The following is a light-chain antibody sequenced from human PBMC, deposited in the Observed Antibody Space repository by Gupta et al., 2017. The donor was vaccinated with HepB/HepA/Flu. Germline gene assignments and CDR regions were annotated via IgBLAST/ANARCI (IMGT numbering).Light chain of an antibody. V-gene: IGLV2-8*01. CDR3: SAFAGGNRV. Sequence: QSALTQPPSASGSPGQSVTISCTGTSSDVGGYNFVSWYQQHPGKAPNLIIYEVNKRPSGVPDRFSGSKSGNTAALTVAGLQAEDEDDYYCSAFAGGNRVFGGGTKLTVL. CDR1: SSDVGGYNF. CDR2: EVN. J-gene: IGLJ2*01.